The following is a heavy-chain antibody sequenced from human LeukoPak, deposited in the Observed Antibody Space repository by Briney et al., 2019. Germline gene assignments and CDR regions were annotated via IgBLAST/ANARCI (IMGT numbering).Heavy chain of an antibody. D-gene: IGHD3-16*02. CDR1: GFSLSPSGVG. J-gene: IGHJ4*02. CDR3: AHSYGNDYVWGSYRIVFDY. CDR2: IYWDDDK. V-gene: IGHV2-5*02. Sequence: SGPTLVKPTQTLTLTCTFSGFSLSPSGVGAGWIREPPGKALEWLALIYWDDDKRYSPSLKSRLTMPKDTSKNQVVLTLTNMDPVDTAPYHCAHSYGNDYVWGSYRIVFDYSSQGRLVTVYS.